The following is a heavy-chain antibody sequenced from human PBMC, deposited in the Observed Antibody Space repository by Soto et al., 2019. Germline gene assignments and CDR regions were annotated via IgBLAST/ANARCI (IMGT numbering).Heavy chain of an antibody. D-gene: IGHD6-13*01. CDR1: GYSFTSYW. Sequence: GASLKISCKGSGYSFTSYWISWVRQMPGKGLEWMGRIDPSDSYTNYSPSFQGHVTISADKSISTAYLQWSSLKASDTAMYFCASPVSAAAATWDFERWGQGTMVTV. CDR3: ASPVSAAAATWDFER. J-gene: IGHJ3*02. CDR2: IDPSDSYT. V-gene: IGHV5-10-1*01.